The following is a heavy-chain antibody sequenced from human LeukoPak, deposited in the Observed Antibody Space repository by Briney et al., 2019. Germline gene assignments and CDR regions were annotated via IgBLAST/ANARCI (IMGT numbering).Heavy chain of an antibody. Sequence: GGSLRLSCAASGFTVSSNYMSWVRQAPGKGLEWVSVIYSDSSTYYADSVKGRFTISRDNSKNTLYLQMNSLRAEDTAVYYCARVSTSDYYYDSSGYYYFDYWGQGTLVTVSS. V-gene: IGHV3-53*01. CDR1: GFTVSSNY. CDR2: IYSDSST. J-gene: IGHJ4*02. CDR3: ARVSTSDYYYDSSGYYYFDY. D-gene: IGHD3-22*01.